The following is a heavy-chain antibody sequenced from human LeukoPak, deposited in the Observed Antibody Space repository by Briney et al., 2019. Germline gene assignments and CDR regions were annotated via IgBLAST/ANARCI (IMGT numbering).Heavy chain of an antibody. J-gene: IGHJ4*02. CDR2: ISSGGSTV. D-gene: IGHD3-10*01. CDR1: GFTFSSYG. V-gene: IGHV3-48*04. CDR3: ARGGSFVEY. Sequence: GGSLRLSCAASGFTFSSYGMHWVRRAPGKGLEWVSYISSGGSTVYYADSVKGRFTVSRDNAKNSLYLQVSSLRAEDTAVYYCARGGSFVEYWGQGTLVIVSS.